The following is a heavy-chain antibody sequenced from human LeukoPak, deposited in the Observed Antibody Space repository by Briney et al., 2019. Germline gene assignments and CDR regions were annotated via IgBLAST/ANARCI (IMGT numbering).Heavy chain of an antibody. V-gene: IGHV4-4*02. Sequence: SETLSLTCAVSGGSISSSNWWSWVRQPPGKGLEWIGEIYHSGSTNYNPSLKSRVTIPVDKSKNQFSLKLSSVTAADTAVYYCARGGRPMDYYDSSGSQFDYWGQGTLVTVSS. CDR3: ARGGRPMDYYDSSGSQFDY. J-gene: IGHJ4*02. CDR1: GGSISSSNW. D-gene: IGHD3-22*01. CDR2: IYHSGST.